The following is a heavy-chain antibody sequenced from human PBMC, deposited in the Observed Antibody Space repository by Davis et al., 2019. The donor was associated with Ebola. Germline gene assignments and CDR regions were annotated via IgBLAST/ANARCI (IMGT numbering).Heavy chain of an antibody. CDR1: GASIIHDDHA. D-gene: IGHD1-1*01. Sequence: SETLSLTCTVSGASIIHDDHAWSWIRQPPGKGLEWIGYIHHTGGTYYNPSLKSRVTMSVDTSKNQFSLKLSSVTAADTAVYYCARGLLEPSDYWGQGTLVTVSS. V-gene: IGHV4-30-2*01. CDR2: IHHTGGT. CDR3: ARGLLEPSDY. J-gene: IGHJ4*02.